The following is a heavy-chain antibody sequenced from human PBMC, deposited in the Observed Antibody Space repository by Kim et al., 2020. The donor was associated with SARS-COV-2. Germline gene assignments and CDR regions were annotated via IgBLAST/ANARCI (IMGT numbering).Heavy chain of an antibody. D-gene: IGHD1-26*01. Sequence: GGSLRLSCAASGFTFSDYYMSWIRQAPGKGLEWVSYISSSGSTIYYADSVKGRFTISRDNAKNSLYLQMNSLRAEDTAVYYCASLPAGWEPPPALYYYYGMDVWGQGTTVTVSS. CDR3: ASLPAGWEPPPALYYYYGMDV. CDR2: ISSSGSTI. V-gene: IGHV3-11*01. CDR1: GFTFSDYY. J-gene: IGHJ6*02.